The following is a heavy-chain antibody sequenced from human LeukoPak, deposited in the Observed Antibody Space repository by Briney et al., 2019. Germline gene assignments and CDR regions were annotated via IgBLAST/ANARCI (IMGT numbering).Heavy chain of an antibody. CDR3: AGDREGGYCRGGSCSFDS. CDR1: GFTFSSFA. J-gene: IGHJ4*02. Sequence: PWGSLRLSCAASGFTFSSFAMSWVRQAPGKGLEWVSAVSDSAGRIYYADSVKGRFTISRDSSKNTLYLQMNSLRAEDTAVYYCAGDREGGYCRGGSCSFDSWGQGTLVTVSS. CDR2: VSDSAGRI. D-gene: IGHD2-15*01. V-gene: IGHV3-23*01.